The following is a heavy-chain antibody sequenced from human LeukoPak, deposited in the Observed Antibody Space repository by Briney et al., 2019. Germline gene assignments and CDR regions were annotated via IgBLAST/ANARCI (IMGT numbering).Heavy chain of an antibody. CDR3: TTPRRYGYYYYMDV. D-gene: IGHD3-9*01. J-gene: IGHJ6*03. CDR1: GFTFSNAW. V-gene: IGHV3-15*01. Sequence: GGSLRLSCAASGFTFSNAWMSWVRQAPGKGLEWVGRIKSKTDGGTTDYAAPVKGRFTISRDDSKNTLYLQMNSLKTEDTAVYYCTTPRRYGYYYYMDVWGKGTTVTVSS. CDR2: IKSKTDGGTT.